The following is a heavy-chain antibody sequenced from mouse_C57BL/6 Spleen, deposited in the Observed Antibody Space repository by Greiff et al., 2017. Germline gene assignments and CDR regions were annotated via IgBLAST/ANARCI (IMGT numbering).Heavy chain of an antibody. D-gene: IGHD1-1*01. V-gene: IGHV1-62-2*01. CDR1: GYTFTEYT. Sequence: QVQLKESGAELVKPGASVKLSCKASGYTFTEYTIHWVKQRSGQGLEWIGWFYPGSGSIKYNEKFKDKATLTADKSSSTDYMELSRLTSEDSAVYFCARHENYYGSSWWAMDYWGQGTSVTVSS. CDR2: FYPGSGSI. J-gene: IGHJ4*01. CDR3: ARHENYYGSSWWAMDY.